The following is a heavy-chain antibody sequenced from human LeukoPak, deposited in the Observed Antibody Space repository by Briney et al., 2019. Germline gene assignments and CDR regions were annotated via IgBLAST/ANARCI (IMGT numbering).Heavy chain of an antibody. CDR1: GGTFSSYA. CDR3: ARARHTMIVVGSYYYYGMDV. D-gene: IGHD3-22*01. Sequence: VASVKVSCKASGGTFSSYAISWVRQAPGQGLEWMGRIIPILGIANYAQKFQGRVTITADKSTSTAYMELSSLRSEDTAVYYCARARHTMIVVGSYYYYGMDVWGQGTTVTVSS. CDR2: IIPILGIA. J-gene: IGHJ6*02. V-gene: IGHV1-69*04.